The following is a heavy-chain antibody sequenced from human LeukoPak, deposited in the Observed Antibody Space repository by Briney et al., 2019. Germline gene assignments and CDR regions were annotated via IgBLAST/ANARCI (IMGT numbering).Heavy chain of an antibody. CDR1: GFTFSSYG. CDR2: IWYDGSNK. CDR3: ARDKGYCSSTSCSHYYYYGMDV. D-gene: IGHD2-2*01. V-gene: IGHV3-33*01. Sequence: GGSLRLSCAASGFTFSSYGMHWVRQAPGKGLEWVAVIWYDGSNKYHADSVKGRFTISRDNSKNTLYLQMNSLRAEDTAVYYCARDKGYCSSTSCSHYYYYGMDVWGQGTTVTVSS. J-gene: IGHJ6*02.